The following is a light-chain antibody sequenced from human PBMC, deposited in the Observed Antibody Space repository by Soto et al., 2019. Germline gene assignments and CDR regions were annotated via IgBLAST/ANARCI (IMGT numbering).Light chain of an antibody. CDR3: VQGTHWPPVYT. Sequence: DVVMTQSPLSLPVTLGQPASISCRSSQSLVYSDVNTYLNWFQQRPGQSPRRLIYKVSNRDSGVPDRCSGSGSGTDFTLKISRVEAEAVGVYYCVQGTHWPPVYTFGQGNKLEIK. V-gene: IGKV2-30*01. CDR1: QSLVYSDVNTY. J-gene: IGKJ2*01. CDR2: KVS.